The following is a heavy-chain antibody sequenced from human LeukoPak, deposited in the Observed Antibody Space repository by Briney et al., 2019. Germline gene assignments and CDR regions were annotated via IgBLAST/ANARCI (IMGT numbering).Heavy chain of an antibody. J-gene: IGHJ4*02. Sequence: GGSLRLSCPASGFTFRSYSMNWVRPAAGKGLEWVSYISSSSSYIYYADSVKGRFTISRDKSKNTLYLQMNSLRAEDTAVYYCAKGDTTWALPHDDWGQGTLVTVSS. CDR1: GFTFRSYS. CDR3: AKGDTTWALPHDD. V-gene: IGHV3-21*04. CDR2: ISSSSSYI. D-gene: IGHD1-26*01.